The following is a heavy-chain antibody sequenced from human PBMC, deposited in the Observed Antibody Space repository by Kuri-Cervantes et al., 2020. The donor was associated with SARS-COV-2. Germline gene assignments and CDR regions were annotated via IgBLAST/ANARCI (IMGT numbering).Heavy chain of an antibody. Sequence: GESLKISCAASGFTFSSYSMNWVRQAPGKGLEWVSYISSSSTIYYADSVKGRFTISRDNAKNSLYLQMNSLRAEDTAVYYCARAQNTYGSGSYVYFQHWGQGTLVTVSS. D-gene: IGHD3-10*01. CDR2: ISSSSTI. CDR3: ARAQNTYGSGSYVYFQH. J-gene: IGHJ1*01. V-gene: IGHV3-48*01. CDR1: GFTFSSYS.